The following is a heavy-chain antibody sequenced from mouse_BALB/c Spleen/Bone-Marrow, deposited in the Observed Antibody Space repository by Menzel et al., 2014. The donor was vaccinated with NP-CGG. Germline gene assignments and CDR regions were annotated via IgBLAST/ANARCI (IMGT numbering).Heavy chain of an antibody. Sequence: VQLQESGAELARPGASVKLSCKASGYIFTSYWMQWVKQRPGQGLDWIGAIFPGDGDTRYTQKFKGKATLTADKSSSTACIQVSSLASEDSAVYYCAREGDYWGQGTTLSVSS. CDR2: IFPGDGDT. J-gene: IGHJ2*01. CDR3: AREGDY. V-gene: IGHV1-87*01. CDR1: GYIFTSYW.